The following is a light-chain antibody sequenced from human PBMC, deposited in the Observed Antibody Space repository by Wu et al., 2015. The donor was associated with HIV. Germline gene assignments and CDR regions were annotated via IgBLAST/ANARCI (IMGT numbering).Light chain of an antibody. J-gene: IGKJ1*01. CDR3: QEYNNWPRT. Sequence: EIVLTQSPATLSLSPGERATLSCRASQSVSSNLAWYQQKPGQAPRLLIYGASTRATGIPARFSGSGSGTEFTLTISSLESEDFAVYYCQEYNNWPRTFGQGTEGGN. V-gene: IGKV3-15*01. CDR1: QSVSSN. CDR2: GAS.